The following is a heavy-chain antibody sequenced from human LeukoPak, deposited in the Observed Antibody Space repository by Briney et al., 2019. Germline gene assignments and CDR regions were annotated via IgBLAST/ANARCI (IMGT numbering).Heavy chain of an antibody. Sequence: GESLKISCKGSGYRFINNWIGWVRQMPGKGLEWIGIIYPGDSVSRYSPSFEGQVTMSVDKSITTAYLQWSSLKASDTATYYCARLGSGHDYNHYYAMDVWGTGTSVTVS. V-gene: IGHV5-51*01. CDR2: IYPGDSVS. CDR1: GYRFINNW. J-gene: IGHJ6*01. CDR3: ARLGSGHDYNHYYAMDV. D-gene: IGHD5-12*01.